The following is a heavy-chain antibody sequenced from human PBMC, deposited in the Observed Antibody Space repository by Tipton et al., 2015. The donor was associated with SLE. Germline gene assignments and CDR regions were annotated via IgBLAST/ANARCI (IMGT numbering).Heavy chain of an antibody. CDR1: GFSFSSYA. V-gene: IGHV3-23*03. CDR3: AKGEVTDWFDP. J-gene: IGHJ5*02. CDR2: IYSGGST. D-gene: IGHD2-21*02. Sequence: SLRLSCAASGFSFSSYAMSWVRQAPGKGLEWVSVIYSGGSTYYADSVKGRFTISRDNSKNTLYLQMNSLRAEDTAVYYCAKGEVTDWFDPWDQGTLVTVSS.